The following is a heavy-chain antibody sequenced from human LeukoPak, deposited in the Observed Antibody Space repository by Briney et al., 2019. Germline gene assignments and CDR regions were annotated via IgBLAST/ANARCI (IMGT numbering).Heavy chain of an antibody. J-gene: IGHJ3*02. V-gene: IGHV3-30*04. Sequence: GGSPRLSCAASGFTFSSYAMHWVRQAPGKGLEWVAVISYHGSDEYYADSVKGRFTISRDNSKSTLYLQMNSLRAEDTAVYYCARARGASPLMRNDGFDIWGQGTMVTVSS. CDR1: GFTFSSYA. CDR3: ARARGASPLMRNDGFDI. CDR2: ISYHGSDE. D-gene: IGHD3-10*01.